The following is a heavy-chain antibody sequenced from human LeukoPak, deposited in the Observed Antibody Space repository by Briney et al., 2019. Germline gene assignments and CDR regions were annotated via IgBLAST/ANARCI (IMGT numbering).Heavy chain of an antibody. CDR1: GFTFSSYW. CDR2: ITGDGSTT. V-gene: IGHV3-74*01. J-gene: IGHJ4*02. Sequence: GGSLRLSCAASGFTFSSYWMHWVRQAPGKGLVWFSRITGDGSTTNYAASVKGRFTISRDNARYSLYLQMNSLRVEDTAVYYCARARIAVAGALTAFDYWGQGTLVTVSS. D-gene: IGHD6-19*01. CDR3: ARARIAVAGALTAFDY.